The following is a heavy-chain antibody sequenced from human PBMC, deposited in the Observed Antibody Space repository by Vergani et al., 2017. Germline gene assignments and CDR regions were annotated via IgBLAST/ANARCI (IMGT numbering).Heavy chain of an antibody. CDR2: IYTSGST. CDR3: ARGASMIVTGYFDY. V-gene: IGHV4-61*02. D-gene: IGHD3-22*01. Sequence: QVQLQESGPGLVKPSQTLSLTCTVSGGSISSGSYYWSWIRQPAGKGLEWIGRIYTSGSTNYNPSLKSRVTISVDTSKTQFSLQLSSVTAADTAVYYCARGASMIVTGYFDYWGQGTLVTVSS. CDR1: GGSISSGSYY. J-gene: IGHJ4*02.